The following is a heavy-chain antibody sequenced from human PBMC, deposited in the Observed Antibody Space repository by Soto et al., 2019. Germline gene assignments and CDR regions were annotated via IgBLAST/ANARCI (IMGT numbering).Heavy chain of an antibody. CDR2: IIPIFGTA. CDR1: GGTFSSYA. J-gene: IGHJ6*02. Sequence: QVQLVQSGAEVKKPGSSVKVSCKASGGTFSSYAISWVRQAPGQGLEWMGGIIPIFGTANYAQKFQGRVTITADESTSTAYMELRSLRSEDTAVDYCARGHRYFDWLLHYYGMDVWGQGTTVTVSS. CDR3: ARGHRYFDWLLHYYGMDV. V-gene: IGHV1-69*01. D-gene: IGHD3-9*01.